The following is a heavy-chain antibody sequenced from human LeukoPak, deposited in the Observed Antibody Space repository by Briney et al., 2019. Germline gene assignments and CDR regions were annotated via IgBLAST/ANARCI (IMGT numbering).Heavy chain of an antibody. CDR1: GGSISSYY. V-gene: IGHV4-59*01. D-gene: IGHD2-2*01. Sequence: SETLSLTCTVSGGSISSYYWSWIRQPPGQGLEWIGYIYYSGSTNYNPSLNSRGTISVDTAKNQFSLKLSSVTAADSAVYYCAREGYCSSTSCPNWFDPWGQGTLVIVSS. CDR2: IYYSGST. J-gene: IGHJ5*02. CDR3: AREGYCSSTSCPNWFDP.